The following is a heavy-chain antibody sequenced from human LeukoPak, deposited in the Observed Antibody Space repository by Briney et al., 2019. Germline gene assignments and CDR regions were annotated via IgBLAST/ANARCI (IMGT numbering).Heavy chain of an antibody. J-gene: IGHJ6*03. V-gene: IGHV3-23*01. D-gene: IGHD2-2*01. CDR2: VSGADGTT. CDR3: AKHWSYCSTTSCFFNYYYHYMDV. Sequence: GGSLRLSCAASGFTFSAYGMSWVRQSPRKGLEWVSGVSGADGTTYYADSVKGRFTISRDNSKSTLYLQMNKLRAEDTAVYYCAKHWSYCSTTSCFFNYYYHYMDVWGKGTTVTVSS. CDR1: GFTFSAYG.